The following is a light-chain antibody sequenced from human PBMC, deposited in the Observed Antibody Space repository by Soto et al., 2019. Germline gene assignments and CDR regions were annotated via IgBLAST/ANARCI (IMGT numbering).Light chain of an antibody. CDR1: QGISSY. CDR2: AAS. V-gene: IGKV1-8*01. Sequence: AIRMTQSPSSFSASTGDRVTITCRASQGISSYLACYQQKPGKAPKLLIYAASTLQSGVPSRFSGSGSGTDFTLTISCLQSEDFATYYCQQYYSYPLLTFGGGTKVEIK. CDR3: QQYYSYPLLT. J-gene: IGKJ4*01.